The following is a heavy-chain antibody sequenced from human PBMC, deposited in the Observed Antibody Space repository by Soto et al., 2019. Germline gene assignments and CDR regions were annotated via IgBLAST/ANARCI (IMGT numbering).Heavy chain of an antibody. J-gene: IGHJ6*02. Sequence: GGSLRLSCAASGFTFSSYGMHWVRQAPGKGLEWVAVISYDGSNKYYADSVKGRFTISRDNSKNTLYLQMNSLRAEDTAVYYCAKVVDDTYNWNYSGMDVWGQGTTVTVSS. CDR1: GFTFSSYG. CDR3: AKVVDDTYNWNYSGMDV. CDR2: ISYDGSNK. V-gene: IGHV3-30*18. D-gene: IGHD1-7*01.